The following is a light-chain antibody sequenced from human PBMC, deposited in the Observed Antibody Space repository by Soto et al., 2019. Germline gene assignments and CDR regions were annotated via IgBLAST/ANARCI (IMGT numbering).Light chain of an antibody. Sequence: EIVLTQSPATLSLSPGERATLSCRASQGVSSYLAWYQQKPGQAPRLLIYDAPNRATGIPARFSGSGSGTDFTLTISSLEPEDFAVYYCQQRSNWPPLTFGGGTKVDIK. CDR1: QGVSSY. CDR3: QQRSNWPPLT. J-gene: IGKJ4*01. CDR2: DAP. V-gene: IGKV3-11*01.